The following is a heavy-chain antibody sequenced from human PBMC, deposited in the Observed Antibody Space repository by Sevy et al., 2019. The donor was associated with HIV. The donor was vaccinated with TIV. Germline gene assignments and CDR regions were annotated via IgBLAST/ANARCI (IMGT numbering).Heavy chain of an antibody. D-gene: IGHD2-15*01. Sequence: GGSLRLSCVVSGFSVSSNYMSWVRQAPGKGLEWVSNIYSDGGTYYADSVRGGSTFSRATSKNTVYLEMKSLRAEDTAVYYCTREDIVLGEDNYYGMDVWGHGTTVTVSS. J-gene: IGHJ6*02. V-gene: IGHV3-53*01. CDR2: IYSDGGT. CDR3: TREDIVLGEDNYYGMDV. CDR1: GFSVSSNY.